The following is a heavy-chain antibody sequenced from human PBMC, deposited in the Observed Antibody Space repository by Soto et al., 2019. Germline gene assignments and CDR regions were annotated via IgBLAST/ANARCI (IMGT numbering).Heavy chain of an antibody. V-gene: IGHV3-30*18. J-gene: IGHJ4*02. CDR1: GFTFSSYG. Sequence: QVQLVESGGGVVQPGRSLRLSCAASGFTFSSYGMHWVRQAPGKGLEWVAIISYDGSNQYYADSVKGRFTMSRDNSKNTLYLQMNSLGTEDTAVYYCAKALGELSPESYDHWGQGVLVTVSS. D-gene: IGHD3-16*02. CDR3: AKALGELSPESYDH. CDR2: ISYDGSNQ.